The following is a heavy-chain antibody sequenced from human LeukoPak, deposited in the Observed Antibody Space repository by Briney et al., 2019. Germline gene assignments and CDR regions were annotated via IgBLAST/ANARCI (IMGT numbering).Heavy chain of an antibody. V-gene: IGHV3-7*01. CDR3: ATLGN. CDR1: GFNFSSYW. Sequence: GGSLRLSCAASGFNFSSYWMNWVRQAPGKGLEWVANIKQDGSEKYYVGSVKGRFTISRDNAKNSLHLQMNSLRAEDTAVYYCATLGNWGQGTLVTVSS. J-gene: IGHJ4*02. CDR2: IKQDGSEK. D-gene: IGHD7-27*01.